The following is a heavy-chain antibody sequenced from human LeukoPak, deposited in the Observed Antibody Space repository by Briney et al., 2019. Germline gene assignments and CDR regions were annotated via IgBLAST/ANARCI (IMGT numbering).Heavy chain of an antibody. CDR1: GFTLSTFW. Sequence: GGSLRLSCAASGFTLSTFWMTWVRQAPGKGLEWVANLNQDGNERYYVDSVKGRFTISRDNAKNSLYLQMNSLRAEDTAVYYCARPRGQHFGFHDSWGQGTLVTVSS. J-gene: IGHJ4*02. CDR3: ARPRGQHFGFHDS. CDR2: LNQDGNER. V-gene: IGHV3-7*01. D-gene: IGHD2-21*01.